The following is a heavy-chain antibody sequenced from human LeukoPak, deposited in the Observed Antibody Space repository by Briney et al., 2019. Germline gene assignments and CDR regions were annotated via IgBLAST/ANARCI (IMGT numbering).Heavy chain of an antibody. J-gene: IGHJ4*02. Sequence: SETLSLTCAVSGGSISSGGYSWSWIRQPPGKGLEWIGYIYHSGSTYYNPSHKSRVTISVDRSKNQFSLKLSSVTAADTAVYYCARGRPSPGSSWHEEKYYFDYWGQGTLVTVSS. CDR2: IYHSGST. D-gene: IGHD6-13*01. V-gene: IGHV4-30-2*01. CDR3: ARGRPSPGSSWHEEKYYFDY. CDR1: GGSISSGGYS.